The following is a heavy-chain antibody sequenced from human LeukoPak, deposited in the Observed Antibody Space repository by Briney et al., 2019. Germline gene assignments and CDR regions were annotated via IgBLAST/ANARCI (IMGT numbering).Heavy chain of an antibody. J-gene: IGHJ4*02. V-gene: IGHV4-59*01. Sequence: SETLSLTCTVAGGSISSYSWSWIRQPPGKGLEGIGYTYYSGSTNYNPFPRSGVTISVDTSKSQCSLKLSAVTAADTGAYYCARRGGAFALDYWGQGTLVTVSS. CDR1: GGSISSYS. CDR2: TYYSGST. D-gene: IGHD3-10*01. CDR3: ARRGGAFALDY.